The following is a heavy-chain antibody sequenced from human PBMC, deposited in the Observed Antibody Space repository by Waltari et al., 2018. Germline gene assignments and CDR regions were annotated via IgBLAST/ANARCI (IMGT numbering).Heavy chain of an antibody. J-gene: IGHJ6*02. D-gene: IGHD4-4*01. V-gene: IGHV3-33*01. Sequence: QVQLVESGGGVVQPGRSLRLSCAASRFTFSSHGMHWVRQAPGKGVEWGTVIWYEGSNKYYADSVKGRFTISRDNSKNTLYLQMNSLRAEDTAVYYCARDRSNYHYYGLDVWGQGTTVTVSS. CDR3: ARDRSNYHYYGLDV. CDR1: RFTFSSHG. CDR2: IWYEGSNK.